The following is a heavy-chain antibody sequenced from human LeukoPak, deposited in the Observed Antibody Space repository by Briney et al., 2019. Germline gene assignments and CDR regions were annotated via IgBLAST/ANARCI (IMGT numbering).Heavy chain of an antibody. V-gene: IGHV4-34*01. J-gene: IGHJ5*02. Sequence: SETLSLTCAVYGGSFSGYYWSWIRQPPGKGLEWIGEINHSGSTNYNPSLKSRVTISVDTSKNQFSLKLSSVTAADTAVYYCARGPVGYCSGGSCFGWFDPWGQGTLVTVSS. CDR2: INHSGST. CDR1: GGSFSGYY. D-gene: IGHD2-15*01. CDR3: ARGPVGYCSGGSCFGWFDP.